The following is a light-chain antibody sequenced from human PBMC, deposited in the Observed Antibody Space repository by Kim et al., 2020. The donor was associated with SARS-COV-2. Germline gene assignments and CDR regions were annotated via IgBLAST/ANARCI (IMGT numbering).Light chain of an antibody. Sequence: DIMLTQSPDTLSLSPGERATLSCRASETLKGTYLVWYQQRPGQAPRRLIYGASNRATGIPDRFRGSVSGTAFTLTITRLEPEDFAVYYCKQYARSPRTFGQGTKVDIK. V-gene: IGKV3-20*01. CDR2: GAS. CDR3: KQYARSPRT. CDR1: ETLKGTY. J-gene: IGKJ1*01.